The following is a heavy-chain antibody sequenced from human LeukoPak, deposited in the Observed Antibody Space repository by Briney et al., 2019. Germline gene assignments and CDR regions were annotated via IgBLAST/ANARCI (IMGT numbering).Heavy chain of an antibody. Sequence: PGGSLRLSCAASGFTFSSYAMHWARQAPGKGLEWVAVISYDGSNKYYADSVKGRFTISRDNSKNTLYLQMNSLRAEDTAVYYCARTANWGLLGAFDIWGQGTMVTVSS. V-gene: IGHV3-30-3*01. D-gene: IGHD7-27*01. CDR1: GFTFSSYA. J-gene: IGHJ3*02. CDR2: ISYDGSNK. CDR3: ARTANWGLLGAFDI.